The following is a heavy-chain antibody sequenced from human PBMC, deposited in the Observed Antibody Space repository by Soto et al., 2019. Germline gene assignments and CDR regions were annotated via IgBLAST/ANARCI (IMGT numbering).Heavy chain of an antibody. CDR1: GFTFSSYA. CDR2: ISGSGGST. Sequence: EVQLLESGGGLVQPGGSLRLSCAASGFTFSSYAMSWVRQAPGKGLEWVSGISGSGGSTYYADSVKGRFTISRDNSKNTLYLQMNSLRAEDTAVYYCMTDGGNFPFGYWGQGTLVTVSS. D-gene: IGHD1-26*01. CDR3: MTDGGNFPFGY. J-gene: IGHJ4*02. V-gene: IGHV3-23*01.